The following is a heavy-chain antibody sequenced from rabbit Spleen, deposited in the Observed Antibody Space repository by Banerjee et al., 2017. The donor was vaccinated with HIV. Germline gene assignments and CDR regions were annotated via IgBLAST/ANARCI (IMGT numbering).Heavy chain of an antibody. V-gene: IGHV1S40*01. CDR3: ARDLAGIIGWNFGL. CDR2: ISDRSGRT. J-gene: IGHJ4*01. Sequence: QELVESAGGLVNPGGSLTLTCKASGFSYSSNYYMCWVRQAPGKGLEWIACISDRSGRTDYATWAKGRFTISKTSSTTVTLQMTSLTVADTATYFCARDLAGIIGWNFGLWGPGTLVTVS. CDR1: GFSYSSNYY. D-gene: IGHD4-1*01.